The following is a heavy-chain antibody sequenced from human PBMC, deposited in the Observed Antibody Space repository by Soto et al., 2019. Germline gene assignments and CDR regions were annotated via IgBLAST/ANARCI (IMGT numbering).Heavy chain of an antibody. CDR2: MSGSSSTI. Sequence: LSCAASVVNFMSYSMNWVRQAPGKGLYWVSSMSGSSSTIYYAVSVKGRFTISGYNSKNTLYLQMNSLRAEDTAVYYCAKCNGMANYYGMDVWGQGTTVTVSS. CDR1: VVNFMSYS. J-gene: IGHJ6*02. V-gene: IGHV3-48*01. D-gene: IGHD1-20*01. CDR3: AKCNGMANYYGMDV.